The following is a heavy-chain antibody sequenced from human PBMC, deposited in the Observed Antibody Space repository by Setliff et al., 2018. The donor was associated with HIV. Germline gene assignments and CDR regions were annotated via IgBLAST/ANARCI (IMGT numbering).Heavy chain of an antibody. V-gene: IGHV4-39*01. CDR3: ATYSASWPDY. J-gene: IGHJ4*02. CDR2: VYYSGST. CDR1: GGSISSSNW. D-gene: IGHD6-13*01. Sequence: PSETLSLTCAVSGGSISSSNWWSWVRQPPGKGLEWIGSVYYSGSTYYNPSLKSRVTISVDTSKNQFSLKLSSVTAADTAVYYCATYSASWPDYWGQGTLVTVSS.